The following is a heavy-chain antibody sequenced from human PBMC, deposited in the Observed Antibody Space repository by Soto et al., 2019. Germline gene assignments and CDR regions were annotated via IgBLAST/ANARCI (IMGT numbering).Heavy chain of an antibody. V-gene: IGHV4-39*01. CDR2: IYYSGST. D-gene: IGHD5-18*01. J-gene: IGHJ4*02. CDR3: AGSPPGTAMVIVAY. Sequence: QLQLQESGPGLVKPSETLSLTCTVSGGSISSSSYYWGWIRQPPGKGLEWIGSIYYSGSTYYNPSLKSRVAISVDTSKHQFSLKLSSVPAADTAVYYCAGSPPGTAMVIVAYWGQGTLVTVSS. CDR1: GGSISSSSYY.